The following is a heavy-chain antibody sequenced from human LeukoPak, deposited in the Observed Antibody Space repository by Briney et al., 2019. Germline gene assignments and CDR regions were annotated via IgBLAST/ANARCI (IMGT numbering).Heavy chain of an antibody. CDR1: GGSIRSSYYY. D-gene: IGHD6-6*01. Sequence: PSETLSLTCTVSGGSIRSSYYYWGWIRQAPGKGLEWIGSGLYTGNTYSNPSLRSRVTISVDTSKNEFSLKMNSVTAADTAVYYCAREHRSSKYFDSWGQGALMIVSS. V-gene: IGHV4-39*02. CDR3: AREHRSSKYFDS. CDR2: GLYTGNT. J-gene: IGHJ4*02.